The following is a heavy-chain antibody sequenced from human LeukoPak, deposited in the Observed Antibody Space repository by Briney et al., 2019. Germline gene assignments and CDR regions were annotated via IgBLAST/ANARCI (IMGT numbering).Heavy chain of an antibody. CDR2: VRSTSHNYAT. Sequence: GGSLRLSCEVSGLNFSASAIHWIRQASGKGLEWVGRVRSTSHNYATAYAKSLKGRISISRDESKSTAYLQMDSLKTEDTGVYYCRVIFRDNYDYWGQGNLVTVSS. J-gene: IGHJ4*02. V-gene: IGHV3-73*01. D-gene: IGHD3/OR15-3a*01. CDR1: GLNFSASA. CDR3: RVIFRDNYDY.